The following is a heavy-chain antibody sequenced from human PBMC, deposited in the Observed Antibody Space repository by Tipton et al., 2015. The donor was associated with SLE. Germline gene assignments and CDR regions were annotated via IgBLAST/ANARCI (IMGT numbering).Heavy chain of an antibody. Sequence: TLSLTCAVYGGSISGYYWSWIRQPPGKGLEWIGEINHSGNTNYNPSLKSRVTISVDTSKNHFSLKLNSVTAADTAVYYCARDWEGRWELHLGIWVYWGQGTLVTVSS. CDR1: GGSISGYY. J-gene: IGHJ4*02. CDR2: INHSGNT. CDR3: ARDWEGRWELHLGIWVY. V-gene: IGHV4-34*01. D-gene: IGHD1-26*01.